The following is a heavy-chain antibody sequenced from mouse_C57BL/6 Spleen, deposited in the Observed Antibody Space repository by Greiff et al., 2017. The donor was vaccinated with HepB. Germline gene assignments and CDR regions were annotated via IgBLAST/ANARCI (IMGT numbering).Heavy chain of an antibody. D-gene: IGHD1-1*01. Sequence: VKLMESGAELARPGASVKLSCKASGYTFTSYGISWVKQRTGQGLEWIGEIYPRSGNTYYNEKFKGKATLTADKSSSTAYMELRSLTSEDSAVYFCARLRDPDYAMDYWGQGTSVTVSS. CDR3: ARLRDPDYAMDY. CDR2: IYPRSGNT. V-gene: IGHV1-81*01. J-gene: IGHJ4*01. CDR1: GYTFTSYG.